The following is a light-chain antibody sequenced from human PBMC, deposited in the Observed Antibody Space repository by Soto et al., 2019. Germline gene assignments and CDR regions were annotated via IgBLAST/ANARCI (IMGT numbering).Light chain of an antibody. CDR1: SSDVGGYNY. CDR2: EVS. V-gene: IGLV2-8*01. J-gene: IGLJ3*02. CDR3: NSYAGSNNWV. Sequence: QSALTQPPSASGSPGQSVTISCTGTSSDVGGYNYVSWYQQHPGQAPKLMIYEVSKRPSGVPDRFSGSKSGNTASLNVSGLQAEDEADYYCNSYAGSNNWVFGGGTKVTVL.